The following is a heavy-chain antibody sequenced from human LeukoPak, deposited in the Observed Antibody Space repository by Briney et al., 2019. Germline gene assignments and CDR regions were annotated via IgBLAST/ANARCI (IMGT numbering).Heavy chain of an antibody. D-gene: IGHD6-13*01. J-gene: IGHJ4*02. Sequence: GGSLRLSCAASGFTFSSYWMHWVRQAPGKGLVWVSRINSDGSSTSYADSVKGRFTISRANAKNTLYLQMNSLRAEDTAVYYCARDATPSYSSSWKDDTHYWGQGILVTVSS. CDR1: GFTFSSYW. CDR2: INSDGSST. V-gene: IGHV3-74*01. CDR3: ARDATPSYSSSWKDDTHY.